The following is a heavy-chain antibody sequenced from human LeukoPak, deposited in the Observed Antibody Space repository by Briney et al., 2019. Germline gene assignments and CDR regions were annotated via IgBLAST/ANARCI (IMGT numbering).Heavy chain of an antibody. CDR1: GFTFSNSW. CDR3: ARGSGYPYYFDY. V-gene: IGHV3-74*01. Sequence: GGSLRLSCAASGFTFSNSWMHWVRQTPGKGRMWVSCINTDGNIMRYADSVKGRFTISRDNAKNTLYLQMNSLRVEDTAVYYCARGSGYPYYFDYWGQGTLVTVSS. D-gene: IGHD3-22*01. CDR2: INTDGNIM. J-gene: IGHJ4*02.